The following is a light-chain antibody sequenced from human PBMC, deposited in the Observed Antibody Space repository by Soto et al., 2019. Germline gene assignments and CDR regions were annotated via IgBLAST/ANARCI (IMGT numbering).Light chain of an antibody. Sequence: EIVMTQSPATLSVSPGERATLSCRASQSVSTNLAWYQQKPGQAPRLLIYGASTRATGIPARFSGSGSGTDFTLTISSLHPEDFATYFCQQSHTPPLTFGGGTKVDI. CDR1: QSVSTN. CDR2: GAS. CDR3: QQSHTPPLT. J-gene: IGKJ4*01. V-gene: IGKV3-15*01.